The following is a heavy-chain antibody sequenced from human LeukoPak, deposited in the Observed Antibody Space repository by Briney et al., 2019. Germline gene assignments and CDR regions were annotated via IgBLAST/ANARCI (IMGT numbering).Heavy chain of an antibody. CDR1: GGTFSSYA. D-gene: IGHD6-6*01. V-gene: IGHV1-69*13. J-gene: IGHJ4*02. Sequence: ASVKVSCKASGGTFSSYAISWVRQAPGQGLEWMGGIIPILGTANYAQKFQGRVTITADESTSTAYMELSSLRSEDTAVYYCARAVTEQLEVTSFDYWGQGTLVTVSS. CDR3: ARAVTEQLEVTSFDY. CDR2: IIPILGTA.